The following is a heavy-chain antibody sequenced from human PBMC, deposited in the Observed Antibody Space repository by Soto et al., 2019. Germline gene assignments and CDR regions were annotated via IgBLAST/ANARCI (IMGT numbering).Heavy chain of an antibody. V-gene: IGHV3-33*01. CDR3: ARGRLRNDDFCDS. J-gene: IGHJ5*02. D-gene: IGHD1-1*01. CDR2: NWHDGNKK. Sequence: QVQLVDSGGGVVQPGTSLRLSCAASGCTFSSYGMHWVRQAPGKGPEWVAVNWHDGNKKYYADSGKGRFTISRDNSKNTLSLQLNSLRVEDTAVYYCARGRLRNDDFCDSWGQGTLVTVSS. CDR1: GCTFSSYG.